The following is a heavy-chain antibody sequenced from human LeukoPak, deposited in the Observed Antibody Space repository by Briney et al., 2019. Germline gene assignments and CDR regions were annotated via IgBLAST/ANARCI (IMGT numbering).Heavy chain of an antibody. CDR1: GYTFTSYG. Sequence: ASVKVSCKASGYTFTSYGISWVRQAPGQGLEWMGWISAYNGNTNYAQKLQGRVTMTTDTSTSTAYMELRSLRAEDTAVYYCARGSMTTVTTVFDPWGQGTLVTVSS. J-gene: IGHJ5*02. D-gene: IGHD4-17*01. V-gene: IGHV1-18*01. CDR3: ARGSMTTVTTVFDP. CDR2: ISAYNGNT.